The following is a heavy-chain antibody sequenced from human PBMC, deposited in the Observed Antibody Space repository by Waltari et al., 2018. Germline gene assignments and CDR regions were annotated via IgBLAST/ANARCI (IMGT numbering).Heavy chain of an antibody. Sequence: QVQLQQWGAGLLKPSDTLSLTGGASTEFFSGYPWIWIRQPPGEGLEWIGEVSDIGGTTYNPSLKSRVTISVDASEKKFSLKLSSVTAADTAVYYCARAFDSGYDSYYFDSWGQGTLVTVSS. CDR3: ARAFDSGYDSYYFDS. CDR2: VSDIGGT. V-gene: IGHV4-34*01. J-gene: IGHJ4*02. CDR1: TEFFSGYP. D-gene: IGHD5-12*01.